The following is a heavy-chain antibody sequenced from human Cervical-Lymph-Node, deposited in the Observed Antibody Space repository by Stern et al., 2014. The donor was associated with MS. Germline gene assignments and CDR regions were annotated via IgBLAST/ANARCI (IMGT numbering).Heavy chain of an antibody. Sequence: VQLVQSGGGLVQPGGSLRLSCAASGFDVNANYVSWVRQAPGKGLEWLSILYRGGRTFYADSVEGRFITSRDDARNTVYLQLTNLRAEDTAVYYCALTRMGRFDSWGQGTLVSVSS. CDR3: ALTRMGRFDS. D-gene: IGHD1/OR15-1a*01. CDR1: GFDVNANY. J-gene: IGHJ5*01. V-gene: IGHV3-66*01. CDR2: LYRGGRT.